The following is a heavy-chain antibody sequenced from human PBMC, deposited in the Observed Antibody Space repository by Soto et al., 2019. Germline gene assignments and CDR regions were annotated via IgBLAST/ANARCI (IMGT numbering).Heavy chain of an antibody. CDR2: IYPGDSDT. D-gene: IGHD3-22*01. J-gene: IGHJ1*01. Sequence: GESLKISCMGSGYKVSTWHNFTSYWIAWVRQMPGEGLEWMGIIYPGDSDTRYSPSFQGRFTISRDNAKNSLYLQMNSLRAEDTAVYYCARDEYNSSGYYLLGHWGQGTLDTVSS. CDR3: ARDEYNSSGYYLLGH. CDR1: GYKVSTWHNFTSYW. V-gene: IGHV5-51*01.